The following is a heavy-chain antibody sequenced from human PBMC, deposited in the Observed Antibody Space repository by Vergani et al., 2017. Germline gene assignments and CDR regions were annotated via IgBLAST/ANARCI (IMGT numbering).Heavy chain of an antibody. V-gene: IGHV1-69*18. CDR1: GGTFSSYA. Sequence: QVQLVQSGAEVKKPGSSVKVSCKASGGTFSSYAISWVRQAPGQGLEWMGRSIPIFGTANYAQKFQGRVTMTADESTSTAYMELSSLRADDTAVYYCARDTSTVVTMSYYYYGMDVWGQGTTVTVSS. CDR3: ARDTSTVVTMSYYYYGMDV. CDR2: SIPIFGTA. J-gene: IGHJ6*02. D-gene: IGHD4-23*01.